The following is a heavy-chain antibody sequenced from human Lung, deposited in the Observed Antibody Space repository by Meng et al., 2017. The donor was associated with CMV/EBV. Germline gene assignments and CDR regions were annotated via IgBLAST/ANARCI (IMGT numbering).Heavy chain of an antibody. CDR2: ISGGGGTT. D-gene: IGHD1-26*01. CDR1: GFTFSSYA. J-gene: IGHJ4*02. Sequence: GEXXKISCAASGFTFSSYAMTWVRQAPGKGLEWVSVISGGGGTTDFADSVKGRSTISRDNSKNTLYLQMYSLRAEDTAVYYCAKEPTYQRYSGSYLDYWGQGTLVTVSS. CDR3: AKEPTYQRYSGSYLDY. V-gene: IGHV3-23*01.